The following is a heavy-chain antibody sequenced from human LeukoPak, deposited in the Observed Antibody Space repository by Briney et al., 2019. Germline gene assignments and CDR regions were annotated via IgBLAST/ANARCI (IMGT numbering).Heavy chain of an antibody. CDR2: IRQDGSEK. V-gene: IGHV3-7*01. Sequence: PGGSLRLSCAASGFTFSTYSMTWVRQAPGKGLEWVANIRQDGSEKYYVDSVKGRFTISRDNAKNSLYLQMNSLRAEDTAVYYCARDHEWELPDAFDIWGQGTMVTVSS. D-gene: IGHD1-26*01. CDR1: GFTFSTYS. CDR3: ARDHEWELPDAFDI. J-gene: IGHJ3*02.